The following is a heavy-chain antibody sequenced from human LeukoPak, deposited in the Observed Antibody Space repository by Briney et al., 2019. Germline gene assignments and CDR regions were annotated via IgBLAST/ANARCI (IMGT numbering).Heavy chain of an antibody. D-gene: IGHD6-19*01. CDR2: VSSSGSTI. J-gene: IGHJ6*02. CDR1: GFTFSDYY. Sequence: PGGSLRLSCAASGFTFSDYYMSWIRQAPGKGPEWVSYVSSSGSTIYYADSVKGRFTISRDNAKNSLYLQMNSLRAEDTAVYYCARSTISSGWYRDYYYGMDVWGQGTTVTVSS. V-gene: IGHV3-11*01. CDR3: ARSTISSGWYRDYYYGMDV.